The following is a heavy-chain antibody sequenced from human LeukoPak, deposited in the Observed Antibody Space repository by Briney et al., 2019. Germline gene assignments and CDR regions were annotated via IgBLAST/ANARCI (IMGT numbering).Heavy chain of an antibody. V-gene: IGHV3-23*01. CDR2: ISASGGRT. Sequence: GGSLRLSCAASGFTFSIYAMTWVRQAPGKGLEWVSGISASGGRTDYAASVKGRFTISRDNSKNTLYLQMNNLRAEDTAVYYCAKVAGYYDSGSYYIDYWGQGTLVTVSS. J-gene: IGHJ4*02. CDR1: GFTFSIYA. CDR3: AKVAGYYDSGSYYIDY. D-gene: IGHD3-10*01.